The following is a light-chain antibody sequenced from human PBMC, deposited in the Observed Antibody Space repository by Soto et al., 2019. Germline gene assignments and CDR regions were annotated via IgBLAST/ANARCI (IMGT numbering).Light chain of an antibody. CDR3: QQYGSSPPMYT. CDR1: QSVSSNY. J-gene: IGKJ2*01. V-gene: IGKV3-20*01. Sequence: EIVLTQSPGTLSLSPGERATLSCRASQSVSSNYLAWYQQKPGQAPRLLIYGASSRATGIPDRFSGSGSGADCTLTISRLEPEDFAVYYCQQYGSSPPMYTFGQGTNLEIK. CDR2: GAS.